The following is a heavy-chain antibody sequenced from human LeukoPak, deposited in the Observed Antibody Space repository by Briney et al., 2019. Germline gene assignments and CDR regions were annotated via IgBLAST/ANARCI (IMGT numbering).Heavy chain of an antibody. CDR1: GFTFSSYS. V-gene: IGHV3-48*01. J-gene: IGHJ2*01. CDR3: ARDRHQLPTGGWYFDL. D-gene: IGHD2-2*01. CDR2: ISSSSSTI. Sequence: PGGSLRLSCAASGFTFSSYSMNWVRQAPGKGLEWVSYISSSSSTIYYADSVKGRFTISRDSAKNSLYLQMNSLRAEDTAVYYCARDRHQLPTGGWYFDLWGRGTLVTVSS.